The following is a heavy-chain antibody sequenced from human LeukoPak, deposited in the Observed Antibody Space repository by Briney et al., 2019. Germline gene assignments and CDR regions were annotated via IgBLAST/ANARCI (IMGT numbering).Heavy chain of an antibody. Sequence: SETLSLTCAVYGGSFSDYYWSWIRQPPGKGLELIGEINHSGSTNYNPSLKSRVTISVDTSKNQFSLKLSSVTAADTAAYYCASLTSPLYQLLDYGMDVWGQGTTVTVSS. D-gene: IGHD2-2*01. V-gene: IGHV4-34*01. CDR2: INHSGST. J-gene: IGHJ6*02. CDR1: GGSFSDYY. CDR3: ASLTSPLYQLLDYGMDV.